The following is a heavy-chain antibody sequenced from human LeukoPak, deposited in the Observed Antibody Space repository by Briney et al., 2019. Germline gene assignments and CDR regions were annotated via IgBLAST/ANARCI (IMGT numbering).Heavy chain of an antibody. Sequence: GASVKVSCKASGYTFTGYYMHWVRQAPGQGLEWMGWINPNSGGTNYAQKFQGRVTMARDTSISTAFMELSRLRSDDTAVYYCARGGYSYDYELDYWGQGTLVTVSS. CDR3: ARGGYSYDYELDY. D-gene: IGHD5-18*01. CDR2: INPNSGGT. CDR1: GYTFTGYY. V-gene: IGHV1-2*02. J-gene: IGHJ4*02.